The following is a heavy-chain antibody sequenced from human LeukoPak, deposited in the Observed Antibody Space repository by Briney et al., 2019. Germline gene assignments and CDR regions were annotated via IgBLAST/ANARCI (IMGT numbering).Heavy chain of an antibody. J-gene: IGHJ3*02. CDR1: GFTFSSYV. CDR3: ASARPTSSWTAFDI. D-gene: IGHD6-13*01. V-gene: IGHV3-33*08. CDR2: IWFDGNNK. Sequence: GGSQRLSCAASGFTFSSYVMHWVRQAPGKGLEWVTIIWFDGNNKYYADSVKGRFTISRDNSKNTLYLQMNSLRAEDTAVYYCASARPTSSWTAFDIWGQGTMVTVSS.